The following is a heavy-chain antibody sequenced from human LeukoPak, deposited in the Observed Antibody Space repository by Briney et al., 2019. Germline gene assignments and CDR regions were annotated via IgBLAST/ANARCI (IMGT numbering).Heavy chain of an antibody. CDR1: GFTFSNAW. V-gene: IGHV3-15*01. Sequence: GGSLRLSCAASGFTFSNAWMSWVRQAPGKGLEWVGRIKSKNDGGTTDYAAPVKGRFTISRDDSKNTLYLQMNSLKTEDTAVYDCTTPESGSYYVYGYWGQGTRVTVSS. D-gene: IGHD1-26*01. CDR2: IKSKNDGGTT. CDR3: TTPESGSYYVYGY. J-gene: IGHJ4*02.